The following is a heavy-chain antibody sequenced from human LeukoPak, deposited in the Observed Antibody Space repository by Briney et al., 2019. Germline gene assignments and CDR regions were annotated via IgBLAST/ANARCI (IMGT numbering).Heavy chain of an antibody. J-gene: IGHJ4*02. Sequence: GRSLRLSCAASGFTFSSYGMHWVRQAPGEGLEWVSVIYSGGGTYYADSVKGRFTTSRDNSKNTLYLHMNSLRAEDTAVYYCAREPAARGYWGQGTLVTVSS. CDR2: IYSGGGT. D-gene: IGHD2-2*01. CDR3: AREPAARGY. CDR1: GFTFSSYG. V-gene: IGHV3-66*01.